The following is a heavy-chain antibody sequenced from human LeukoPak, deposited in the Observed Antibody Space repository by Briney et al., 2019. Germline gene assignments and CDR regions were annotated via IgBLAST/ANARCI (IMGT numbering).Heavy chain of an antibody. V-gene: IGHV4-34*01. CDR3: AGGRAYYYDSSGYYLNY. CDR2: INHSGST. J-gene: IGHJ4*02. CDR1: GGSFSGYY. D-gene: IGHD3-22*01. Sequence: SETLSLTCAVYGGSFSGYYWSWIRQPPGKGLEGIGEINHSGSTYYNPSLKSRVTISVDTSKNQFSLKLSSVTAADTAVYYCAGGRAYYYDSSGYYLNYWGQGTLVTVSS.